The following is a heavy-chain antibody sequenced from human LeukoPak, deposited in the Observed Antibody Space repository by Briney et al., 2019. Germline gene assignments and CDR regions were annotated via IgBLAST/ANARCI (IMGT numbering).Heavy chain of an antibody. CDR1: GGSFSGYY. J-gene: IGHJ4*02. D-gene: IGHD5-12*01. CDR3: ARGPRWLRLFDY. CDR2: INHSGST. V-gene: IGHV4-34*01. Sequence: SETLSLTCAVYGGSFSGYYWSWIRQPPGKELEWIGEINHSGSTNYNPSLKSRVTISVDTSKNQFSLKLSSVTAADTAVYYCARGPRWLRLFDYWGQGTLVTVSS.